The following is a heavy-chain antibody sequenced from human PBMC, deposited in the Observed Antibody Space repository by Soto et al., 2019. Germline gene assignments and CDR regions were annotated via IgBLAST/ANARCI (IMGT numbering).Heavy chain of an antibody. J-gene: IGHJ6*02. Sequence: GGSLRLSCAASGFTFSSYEMNWVHQAPGKGLEWVSYISSSGSTTYYADSVKGRFTISRDNAKNSLYLQMNSLRAEDTAVYYCASHTYYDFWSGPYYYYGMDVWGQGTTVTVSS. V-gene: IGHV3-48*03. D-gene: IGHD3-3*01. CDR1: GFTFSSYE. CDR3: ASHTYYDFWSGPYYYYGMDV. CDR2: ISSSGSTT.